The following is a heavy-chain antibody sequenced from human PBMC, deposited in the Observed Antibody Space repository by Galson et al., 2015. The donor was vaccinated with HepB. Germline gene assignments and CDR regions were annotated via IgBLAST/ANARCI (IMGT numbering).Heavy chain of an antibody. CDR3: ARVYNSGWYGHFDY. V-gene: IGHV1-69*04. D-gene: IGHD6-19*01. J-gene: IGHJ4*02. CDR2: IIPILGIA. Sequence: SVKVSCKASGGTFSSYAISWVRQAPGQGLEWMGRIIPILGIANYAQKFQGRVTITADKSTSTAYMDLRSLRSDDTAVYYCARVYNSGWYGHFDYWGQRTLVTVSS. CDR1: GGTFSSYA.